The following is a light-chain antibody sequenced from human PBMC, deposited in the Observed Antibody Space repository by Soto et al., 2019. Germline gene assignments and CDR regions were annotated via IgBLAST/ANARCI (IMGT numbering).Light chain of an antibody. CDR2: GAS. J-gene: IGKJ1*01. CDR3: HQYNNWPPWT. V-gene: IGKV3-15*01. Sequence: EVVMTQSPTTLSVSPGERATLSCRASQSVSSNLAWYQQKPGQAPRLLIYGASTRATGIPARFSGSGSGTEFTLTISSLQSEDFALYYGHQYNNWPPWTFGQGTKVEIK. CDR1: QSVSSN.